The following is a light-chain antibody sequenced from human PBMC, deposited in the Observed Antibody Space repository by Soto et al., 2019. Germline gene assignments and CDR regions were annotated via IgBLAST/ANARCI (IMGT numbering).Light chain of an antibody. J-gene: IGKJ5*01. V-gene: IGKV3-11*01. Sequence: DIVLTQSPGTLSLSPGETTTLSCRASQSVSRYLAWYQQKPGQAPRLLIYDASNRATGIPARFSGSGSGTDFTLTINSLEPEDFAVYYCQQRSNWPSITFGQGTRLEIK. CDR1: QSVSRY. CDR3: QQRSNWPSIT. CDR2: DAS.